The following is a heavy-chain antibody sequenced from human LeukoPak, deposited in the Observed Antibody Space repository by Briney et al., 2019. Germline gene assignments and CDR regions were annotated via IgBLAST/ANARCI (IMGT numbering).Heavy chain of an antibody. J-gene: IGHJ6*03. CDR2: INPSGGST. V-gene: IGHV1-46*01. CDR1: GYTFTSYY. D-gene: IGHD3-9*01. CDR3: ARDGALVLRYFDWSPINYYYYYMDV. Sequence: GASVKVSCKASGYTFTSYYMHWVRQAPGQGLEWMGIINPSGGSTSYAQKFQGRVTMTRDMSTSTVYKELSSLRSEDTAVYYCARDGALVLRYFDWSPINYYYYYMDVWGKGTTVTVSS.